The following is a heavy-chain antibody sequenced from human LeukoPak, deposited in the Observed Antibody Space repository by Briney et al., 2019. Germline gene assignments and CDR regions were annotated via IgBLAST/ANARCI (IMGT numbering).Heavy chain of an antibody. CDR2: ISWNSGYI. CDR1: GFTFDNYA. J-gene: IGHJ4*02. CDR3: AKVRGTYSSGYFFDY. D-gene: IGHD6-19*01. Sequence: GGSLRLSCAASGFTFDNYAMLWVRQAPGKGLEWLSIISWNSGYIGYADSVKGRFTISRDNAKKSLDLQMNGLRAEDTAFYYCAKVRGTYSSGYFFDYWGQGTLVTVSS. V-gene: IGHV3-9*01.